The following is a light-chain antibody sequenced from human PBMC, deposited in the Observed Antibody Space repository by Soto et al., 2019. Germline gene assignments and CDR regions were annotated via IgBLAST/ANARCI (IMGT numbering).Light chain of an antibody. CDR2: DAS. V-gene: IGKV3-11*01. CDR3: QHRSNWPLT. Sequence: EIVLTQSPATLSLSPGERATLSCRASQSVGSSLAWYQQKPGQALRLLIYDASNRATGIPGSFSGSGSGTDFTLTISSLEPEDFAVYYCQHRSNWPLTFGGGTKV. J-gene: IGKJ4*01. CDR1: QSVGSS.